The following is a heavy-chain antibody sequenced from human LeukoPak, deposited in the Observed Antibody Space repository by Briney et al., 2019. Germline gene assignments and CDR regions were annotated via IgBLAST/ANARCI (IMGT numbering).Heavy chain of an antibody. CDR3: ARDHCSSTSCYIDY. Sequence: GGSLRLSCAASGFTFSSYAMSWVRQAPGKGLEWVSVIYSGGSTYYADSVKGRFTISRDNSKNTLYLQMNSLRAEDTAVYYCARDHCSSTSCYIDYWGQGTLVTVSS. CDR2: IYSGGST. V-gene: IGHV3-66*01. J-gene: IGHJ4*02. D-gene: IGHD2-2*01. CDR1: GFTFSSYA.